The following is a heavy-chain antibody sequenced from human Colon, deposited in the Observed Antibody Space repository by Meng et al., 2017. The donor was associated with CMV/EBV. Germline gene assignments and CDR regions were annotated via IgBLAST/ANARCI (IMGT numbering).Heavy chain of an antibody. Sequence: SETLSLTCTVSGDSIRSSGYYWAWIRQPPGKGLEWIGGMFYSGSTYYSASLKSRVTMSIDTSKNQVSLKLTSVTAADTAVYYCARDGQRISVVWGVPNWFDPWGQGTLVTVSS. CDR2: MFYSGST. CDR3: ARDGQRISVVWGVPNWFDP. CDR1: GDSIRSSGYY. D-gene: IGHD3-10*01. J-gene: IGHJ5*02. V-gene: IGHV4-39*07.